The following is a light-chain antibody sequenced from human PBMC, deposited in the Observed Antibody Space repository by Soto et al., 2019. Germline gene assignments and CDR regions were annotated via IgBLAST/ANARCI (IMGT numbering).Light chain of an antibody. CDR2: AAS. CDR3: QQSFSAPWT. J-gene: IGKJ1*01. V-gene: IGKV1-39*01. Sequence: DIQMTQSPSSLSASVGDRVTITCRASQSISSYLNWYQQKTGKVPKLLIYAASSLQGGVPSRFSVSGAGTDFTLTISSLQPEDFATYYCQQSFSAPWTFGQGTKVEIK. CDR1: QSISSY.